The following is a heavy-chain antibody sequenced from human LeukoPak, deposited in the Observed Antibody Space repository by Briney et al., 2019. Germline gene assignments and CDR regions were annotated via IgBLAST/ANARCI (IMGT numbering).Heavy chain of an antibody. Sequence: GGSLRLSCAASGFTFSSYEMIWVRQAPGKGLEWVSGISGSGLSKYYADSVKGRFTISRDNSKNTLFLQMNSLRPEDTAVYYCASPLSGYCSSASCYIDCWGHGTLVTVSS. CDR3: ASPLSGYCSSASCYIDC. V-gene: IGHV3-23*01. CDR1: GFTFSSYE. D-gene: IGHD2-2*02. J-gene: IGHJ4*01. CDR2: ISGSGLSK.